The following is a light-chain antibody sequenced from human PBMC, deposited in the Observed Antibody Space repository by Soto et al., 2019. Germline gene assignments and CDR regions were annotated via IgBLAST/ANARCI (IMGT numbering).Light chain of an antibody. Sequence: QSALTQPASVSGSPGQTITISCTGTSSDVGGYNYVSWYQQHPGKAPKLMIYDVNNRPPGVSNRFSGSKSGNTASLTISGLQAEDEADYYCSSYTSSSTLVVFGGGTKLTVL. CDR2: DVN. CDR3: SSYTSSSTLVV. J-gene: IGLJ2*01. V-gene: IGLV2-14*01. CDR1: SSDVGGYNY.